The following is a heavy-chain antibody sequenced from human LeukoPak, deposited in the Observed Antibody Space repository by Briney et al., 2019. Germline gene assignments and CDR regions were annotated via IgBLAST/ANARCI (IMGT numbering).Heavy chain of an antibody. V-gene: IGHV3-7*01. CDR3: ARDAADLVLRPYYFDY. Sequence: PGGSLRLSCAASGFTFSSYAMPWVRQAPGKGLEWVANIKQDGSEKYYVDSVKGRFTISRDNAKNSLYLQMNSLRAEDTAVYYCARDAADLVLRPYYFDYWGQGTLVTVSS. D-gene: IGHD1-7*01. J-gene: IGHJ4*02. CDR1: GFTFSSYA. CDR2: IKQDGSEK.